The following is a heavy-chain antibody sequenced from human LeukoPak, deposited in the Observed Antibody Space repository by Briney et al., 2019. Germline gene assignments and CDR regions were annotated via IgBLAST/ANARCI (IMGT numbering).Heavy chain of an antibody. CDR1: GYTCTDYY. D-gene: IGHD2-2*01. CDR2: IHPNRGDA. CDR3: ARETSEAFET. Sequence: GASVKVSCKAFGYTCTDYYIQWVRQAPGQGLEWMGWIHPNRGDANYGQKFQGRVTMTRDTSIATAYLELSSLTSDDTAVYYCARETSEAFETWGQGTLVTVSS. V-gene: IGHV1-2*02. J-gene: IGHJ5*02.